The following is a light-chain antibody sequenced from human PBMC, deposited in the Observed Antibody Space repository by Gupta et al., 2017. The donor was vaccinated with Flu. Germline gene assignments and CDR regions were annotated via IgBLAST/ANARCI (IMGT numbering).Light chain of an antibody. Sequence: SSGLPPPPSVSVSPGQTARITCSGDSLPNQYGYWYQQKPGQAPVMVVSKDRGRPSGIPQRFSGSSSGTTGTLTIVGVQAEDEADYYCQSADITGKYVIFGGGTKLIVL. CDR3: QSADITGKYVI. CDR2: KDR. J-gene: IGLJ2*01. CDR1: SLPNQY. V-gene: IGLV3-25*03.